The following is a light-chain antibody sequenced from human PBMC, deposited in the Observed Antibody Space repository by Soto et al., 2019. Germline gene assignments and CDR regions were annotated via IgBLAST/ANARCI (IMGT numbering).Light chain of an antibody. CDR3: QQYHNWPPQYT. Sequence: EIVMTQSPASLSVSPGDGATLSCRASQSVASNVDWYQQKPGQGPRLLIHGASTRAAGVPARFSGSGSGTDFTLTISSLHSEDFAVYYCQQYHNWPPQYTFGQGTKLQIK. CDR1: QSVASN. CDR2: GAS. J-gene: IGKJ2*01. V-gene: IGKV3-15*01.